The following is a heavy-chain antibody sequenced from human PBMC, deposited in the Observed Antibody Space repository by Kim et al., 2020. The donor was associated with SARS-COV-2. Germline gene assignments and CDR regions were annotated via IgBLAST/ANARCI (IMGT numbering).Heavy chain of an antibody. D-gene: IGHD5-12*01. CDR3: ARDRDGYTALGAFDI. CDR2: IYYSGST. J-gene: IGHJ3*02. V-gene: IGHV4-59*01. CDR1: GGSISSYY. Sequence: SETLSLTCTVSGGSISSYYWSWIRQPPGKGLEWIGYIYYSGSTNYNPSLKSRVTISVDTSKNQFSLKLSSVTAADTAVYYCARDRDGYTALGAFDIWGQGTMVTVSS.